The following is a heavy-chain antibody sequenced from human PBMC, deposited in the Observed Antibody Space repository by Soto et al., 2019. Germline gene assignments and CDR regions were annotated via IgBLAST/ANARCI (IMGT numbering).Heavy chain of an antibody. D-gene: IGHD3-10*01. CDR1: GFTFRNYN. J-gene: IGHJ4*02. CDR3: ARVRAVAPVLGY. Sequence: EVQLVESGGGLVQPGGSLRLSCAASGFTFRNYNMNWVRQVPGKGLEWVSYISSTRNNIFYADSVKGRFTISRDNAESALYLQMNNLTDADTAVYYCARVRAVAPVLGYWGQGILVTVSS. CDR2: ISSTRNNI. V-gene: IGHV3-48*02.